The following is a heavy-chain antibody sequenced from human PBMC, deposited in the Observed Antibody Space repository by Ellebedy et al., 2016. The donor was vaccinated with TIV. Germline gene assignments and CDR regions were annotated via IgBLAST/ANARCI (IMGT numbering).Heavy chain of an antibody. CDR2: IYYSGST. CDR1: GGSISSGGYY. Sequence: SETLSLTXTVSGGSISSGGYYWSWIRQHPGKGLEWIGYIYYSGSTYYNPSLKSRVTISVDTSKNQFSLKLSSVTAADTAVYYCARSFAGTVTDYYYYYMDAWGKGTTVTVSS. V-gene: IGHV4-31*03. D-gene: IGHD4-17*01. J-gene: IGHJ6*03. CDR3: ARSFAGTVTDYYYYYMDA.